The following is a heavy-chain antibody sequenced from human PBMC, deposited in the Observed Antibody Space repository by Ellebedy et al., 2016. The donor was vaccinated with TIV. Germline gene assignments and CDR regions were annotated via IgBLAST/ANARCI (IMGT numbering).Heavy chain of an antibody. V-gene: IGHV4-59*01. CDR1: GGSISSYY. CDR3: AGSYIRSGSYYFDY. Sequence: GSLRLSCTVSGGSISSYYWSWIRQPPGKGLEWIGYIYYSGSTNYNPSLKSRVTISVDTSKNQFSLKLSSVTNADTAVYYCAGSYIRSGSYYFDYWGQGTLVTVSS. J-gene: IGHJ4*02. CDR2: IYYSGST. D-gene: IGHD1-26*01.